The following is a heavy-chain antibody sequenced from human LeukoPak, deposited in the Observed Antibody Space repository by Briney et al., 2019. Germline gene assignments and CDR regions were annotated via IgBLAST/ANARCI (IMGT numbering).Heavy chain of an antibody. V-gene: IGHV4-30-4*01. D-gene: IGHD4-17*01. J-gene: IGHJ4*02. CDR3: ARAHRDGDLPPMVYY. Sequence: SETLSLTCTVSGGSISSGDYYWSWIRQPPGKGLEWIGYIYYSGSTYYNPSLKSRVTISVDTSENQFSLKLSSVIAADTAVYYCARAHRDGDLPPMVYYWGQGTLVTVSS. CDR2: IYYSGST. CDR1: GGSISSGDYY.